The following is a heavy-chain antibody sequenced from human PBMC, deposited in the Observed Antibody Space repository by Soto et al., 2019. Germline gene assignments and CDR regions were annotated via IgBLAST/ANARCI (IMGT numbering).Heavy chain of an antibody. CDR1: GFSFSTYG. V-gene: IGHV3-23*01. Sequence: EMQLLESGGGLVQPGGSLRHSCVVSGFSFSTYGVTWVRQAPGKGLEWVCGVSGGSGVTHYTDSVKGRFTISGDDSKNTVYLQMHSLRGEDTAVYYCTRWNGYGDLWGQGILVTVSS. D-gene: IGHD1-1*01. CDR2: VSGGSGVT. CDR3: TRWNGYGDL. J-gene: IGHJ5*02.